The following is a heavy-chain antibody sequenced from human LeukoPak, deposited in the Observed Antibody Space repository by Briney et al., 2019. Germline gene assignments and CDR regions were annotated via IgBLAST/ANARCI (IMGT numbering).Heavy chain of an antibody. Sequence: GGSLRLSCAASGFTFSTYVMHWVRQAPGKGLMWVANIKGDGSDNHYVDSVRGRFTISRDNAKNSLYLQMNSLRAEDTAVYYCARDLGCYRADYWGQGTLVTVSS. CDR1: GFTFSTYV. CDR2: IKGDGSDN. V-gene: IGHV3-7*01. CDR3: ARDLGCYRADY. J-gene: IGHJ4*02. D-gene: IGHD2-15*01.